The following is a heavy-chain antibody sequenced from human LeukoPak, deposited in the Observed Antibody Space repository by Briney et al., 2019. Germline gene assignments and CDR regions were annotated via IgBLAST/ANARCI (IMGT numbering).Heavy chain of an antibody. J-gene: IGHJ3*02. CDR1: GYTFTGYY. Sequence: ASVKVSCKASGYTFTGYYMHWVRQAPGQGLEWMGWINPNSGGTNYAQKFQGWVTMTRDTSISTAYMELSRLRSDDTAVYYCARAPSSSAPDAFDIWGQGTMVTVSS. V-gene: IGHV1-2*04. CDR3: ARAPSSSAPDAFDI. CDR2: INPNSGGT. D-gene: IGHD6-6*01.